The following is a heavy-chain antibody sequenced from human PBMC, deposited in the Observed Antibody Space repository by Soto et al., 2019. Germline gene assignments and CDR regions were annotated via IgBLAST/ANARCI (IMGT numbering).Heavy chain of an antibody. D-gene: IGHD3-3*01. V-gene: IGHV3-23*01. J-gene: IGHJ4*02. Sequence: PWGSLRLSCAASGFTFSSYAMSWVRQAPGKGLEWVSAISGSGGSTYYADSVKGWFTISRDNSKNTLYLQMNSLRAEDTAVYYCAKNGLEWLFYFDYWGQGTLVTVSS. CDR1: GFTFSSYA. CDR2: ISGSGGST. CDR3: AKNGLEWLFYFDY.